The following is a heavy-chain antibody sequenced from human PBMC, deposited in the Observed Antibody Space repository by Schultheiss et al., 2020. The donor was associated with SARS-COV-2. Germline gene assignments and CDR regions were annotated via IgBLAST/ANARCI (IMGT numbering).Heavy chain of an antibody. Sequence: SETLSLTCTVSGGSISSGDYYWSWIRQPPGKGLEWIGSIYHSGSTYYNPSLKSRVTISVDTSKNQFSLKLSSVTAADTAVYYCARENYYGSGRTFDPWGQGTLVTVSS. CDR3: ARENYYGSGRTFDP. J-gene: IGHJ5*02. CDR2: IYHSGST. D-gene: IGHD3-10*01. CDR1: GGSISSGDYY. V-gene: IGHV4-39*07.